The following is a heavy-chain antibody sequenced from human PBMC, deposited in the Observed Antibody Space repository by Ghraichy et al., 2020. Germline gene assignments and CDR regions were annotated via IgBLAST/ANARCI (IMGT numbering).Heavy chain of an antibody. D-gene: IGHD2-2*01. CDR3: ARGVPYRAGARRPKSAAITTYYYMDV. J-gene: IGHJ6*03. CDR1: GGSFSGYY. V-gene: IGHV4-34*01. CDR2: INHSGST. Sequence: SQTLSLTCAVYGGSFSGYYWSWIRQPPGKGLEWIGEINHSGSTNYNPSLKSRVTISVDTSKNQFSLKLSSVPAADTAFYYCARGVPYRAGARRPKSAAITTYYYMDVWGKGTTVTVSS.